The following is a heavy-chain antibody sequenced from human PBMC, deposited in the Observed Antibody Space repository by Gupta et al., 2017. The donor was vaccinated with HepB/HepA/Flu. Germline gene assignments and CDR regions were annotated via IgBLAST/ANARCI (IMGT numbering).Heavy chain of an antibody. Sequence: QLQLQESGPGLVKPSATLSLTCTVSGGSISSSSYYWGWIRPPPGEGLEWSVGIYYSGSTYYNPSLKSRVTISVDTSKNQCSLKLSSVTAADTAVYYCAAAWELSTFDYWGQGPLVTVAS. CDR3: AAAWELSTFDY. D-gene: IGHD1-26*01. J-gene: IGHJ4*02. CDR1: GGSISSSSYY. V-gene: IGHV4-39*01. CDR2: IYYSGST.